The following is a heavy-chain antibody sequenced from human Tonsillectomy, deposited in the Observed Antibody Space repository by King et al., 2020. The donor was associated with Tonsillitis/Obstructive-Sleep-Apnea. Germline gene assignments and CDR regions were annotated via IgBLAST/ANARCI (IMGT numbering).Heavy chain of an antibody. D-gene: IGHD4-11*01. CDR1: GGSFSGYY. J-gene: IGHJ4*02. V-gene: IGHV4-34*01. CDR3: VRGTTVTTIRYFDY. Sequence: VQLQQWGAGLLKPSETLSLTCAVYGGSFSGYYWSWIRQPPGKGLEWIGEINHSGSTNYNPSLKSRVTISVDTSKNQFSLKLSSVTAADTAVYYCVRGTTVTTIRYFDYWGQGTLVTVSS. CDR2: INHSGST.